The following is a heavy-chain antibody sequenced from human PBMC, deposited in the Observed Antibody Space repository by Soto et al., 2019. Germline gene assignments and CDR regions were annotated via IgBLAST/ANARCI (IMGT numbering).Heavy chain of an antibody. J-gene: IGHJ2*01. V-gene: IGHV3-21*04. CDR2: ISSSSSYI. CDR1: GFTFSSYS. CDR3: VRGIPSQYSSTWLYWHFDL. Sequence: GGSLRLSCAASGFTFSSYSMNWVRQAPGKGLEWVSSISSSSSYIYYADSVKGRFTISRDNAKNSLYLQMNSLRADDTAMYFCVRGIPSQYSSTWLYWHFDLWGPGTLVTVSS. D-gene: IGHD6-13*01.